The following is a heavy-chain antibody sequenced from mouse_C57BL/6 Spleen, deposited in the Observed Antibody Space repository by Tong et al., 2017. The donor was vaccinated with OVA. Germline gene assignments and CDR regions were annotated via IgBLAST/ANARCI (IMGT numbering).Heavy chain of an antibody. Sequence: GFTFSSYAMSWVRQTPEKRLEWVASISSGGSTYYPDSVKGRFTISRDNARIILELQMSSLRAEDTAMYYCARGYYRYDVGYWGQGT. CDR2: ISSGGST. CDR3: ARGYYRYDVGY. D-gene: IGHD2-14*01. J-gene: IGHJ2*01. V-gene: IGHV5-6-5*01. CDR1: GFTFSSYA.